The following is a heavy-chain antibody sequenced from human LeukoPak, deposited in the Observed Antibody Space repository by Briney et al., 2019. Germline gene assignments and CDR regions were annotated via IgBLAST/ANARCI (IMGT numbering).Heavy chain of an antibody. CDR1: GFTFSSYA. CDR3: AKVGGFDRYYFDY. D-gene: IGHD5-12*01. V-gene: IGHV3-23*01. Sequence: PGGSLRLSCAVSGFTFSSYAMSWVRQAPGKGLGCVSGISGSGGSTHYADSVKGRFTISRDTSKNTLFLQMNSLRAEDTAVYYCAKVGGFDRYYFDYWGQGTLVTVSS. CDR2: ISGSGGST. J-gene: IGHJ4*02.